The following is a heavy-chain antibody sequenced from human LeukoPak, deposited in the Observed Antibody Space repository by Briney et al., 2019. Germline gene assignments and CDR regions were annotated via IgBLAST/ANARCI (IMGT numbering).Heavy chain of an antibody. V-gene: IGHV5-51*01. CDR1: GYSLTSYW. CDR2: SYPGDSDT. Sequence: GESLKISCKGSGYSLTSYWIGWVRQMPGKCLERMGISYPGDSDTRYSPSFQGQVTISADKSITTAYLQWSSLKASDTAMYYCARGDDSSGYYPGGYFDYWGQGTLVTVSS. D-gene: IGHD3-22*01. CDR3: ARGDDSSGYYPGGYFDY. J-gene: IGHJ4*02.